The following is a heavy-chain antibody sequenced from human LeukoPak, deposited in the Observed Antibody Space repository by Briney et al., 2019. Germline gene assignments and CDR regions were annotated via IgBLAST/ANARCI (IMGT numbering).Heavy chain of an antibody. CDR1: GFTVSSNY. CDR2: IYNSGRI. Sequence: GGSLRLSCVASGFTVSSNYMTWVRQAPGKGLEWVSIIYNSGRIYYADSVKGRFTISRDNSKNTLYLQMNSLRAEDADVYYCARRLYYQLQPPYYFDYWGQGTLVTVSS. D-gene: IGHD2-2*01. J-gene: IGHJ4*02. V-gene: IGHV3-66*01. CDR3: ARRLYYQLQPPYYFDY.